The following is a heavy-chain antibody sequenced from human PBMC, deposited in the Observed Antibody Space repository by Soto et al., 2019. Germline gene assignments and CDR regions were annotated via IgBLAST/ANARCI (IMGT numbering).Heavy chain of an antibody. J-gene: IGHJ5*02. V-gene: IGHV4-61*01. D-gene: IGHD3-22*01. CDR1: GGSVSSGSYY. CDR2: IYYSGST. CDR3: AREEYYYDSSGYYRLDP. Sequence: PSETLSLTCTVSGGSVSSGSYYWSWIRQPPGKGLEWIGYIYYSGSTNYNPFLKSRVTISVDTSKNQFSLKLSSVTAADTAVYYCAREEYYYDSSGYYRLDPWGQGTLVTVSS.